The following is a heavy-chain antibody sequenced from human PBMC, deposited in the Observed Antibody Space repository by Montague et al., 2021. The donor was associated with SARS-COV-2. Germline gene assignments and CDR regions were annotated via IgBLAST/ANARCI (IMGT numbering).Heavy chain of an antibody. CDR2: IYYTGRT. CDR3: AGHETADAPFDV. CDR1: GGSITRSDYY. Sequence: SETLSLTCTVSGGSITRSDYYWAWIRQAPGKGLEWIGSIYYTGRTKYTPSLKTRLSMSIDKSKNQFSLRLNSVTAADTSIYYCAGHETADAPFDVWGQGTLVTVSS. V-gene: IGHV4-39*01. D-gene: IGHD7-27*01. J-gene: IGHJ4*02.